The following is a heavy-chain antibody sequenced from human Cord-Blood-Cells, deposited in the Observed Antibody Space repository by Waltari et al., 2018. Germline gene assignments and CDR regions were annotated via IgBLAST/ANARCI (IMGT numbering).Heavy chain of an antibody. J-gene: IGHJ4*02. D-gene: IGHD3-9*01. V-gene: IGHV1-24*01. CDR1: GYTLTELS. CDR3: ATEKRPYYDILTGYYDY. CDR2: FETEDGET. Sequence: QVQLVQSGAEVKKPGASVKVSCKVSGYTLTELSMHWVRQAPGKGLEWMGGFETEDGETSYAQKFQGRVTMNEDTSTDTAYMELSSLRSEDTAVYYCATEKRPYYDILTGYYDYWGQGTLVTVSS.